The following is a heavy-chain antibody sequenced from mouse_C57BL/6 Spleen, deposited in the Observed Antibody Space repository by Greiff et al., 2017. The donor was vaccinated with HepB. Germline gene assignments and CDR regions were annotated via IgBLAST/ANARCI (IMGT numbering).Heavy chain of an antibody. CDR1: GYSITSGYY. Sequence: EVKLQESGPGLVKPSQSLSLTCSVTGYSITSGYYWNWIRQFPGNKLEWMGYISYDGSNNYNPSRKNRISITRDTSKNQFFLKLNSVTTEDTATYYCAIITGTGFAYWGQGTLVTVSA. CDR2: ISYDGSN. CDR3: AIITGTGFAY. D-gene: IGHD4-1*01. J-gene: IGHJ3*01. V-gene: IGHV3-6*01.